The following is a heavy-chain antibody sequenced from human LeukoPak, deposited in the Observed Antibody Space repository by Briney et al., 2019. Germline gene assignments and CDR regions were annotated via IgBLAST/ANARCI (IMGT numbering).Heavy chain of an antibody. D-gene: IGHD4-17*01. CDR1: GFTFSSSA. Sequence: GGSLRLSCAASGFTFSSSAMSWVRQAPGKGLEWVSAISNNGGYTYYADSVKGRFTISRDNSKNTLYLQMNSLRAEDTAVYYCAKNYGDYEYYFDYWGQGTLVTVSS. J-gene: IGHJ4*02. CDR2: ISNNGGYT. V-gene: IGHV3-23*01. CDR3: AKNYGDYEYYFDY.